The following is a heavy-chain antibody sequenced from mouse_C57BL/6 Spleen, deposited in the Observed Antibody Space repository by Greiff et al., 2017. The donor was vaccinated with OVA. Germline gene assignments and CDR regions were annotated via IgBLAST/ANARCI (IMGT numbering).Heavy chain of an antibody. J-gene: IGHJ4*01. D-gene: IGHD1-1*01. Sequence: QVQLQQSGPELVTPGASVKLSCKASGYTFTSYDINWVKQRPGQGLEWIGWIYPGDGSNKYNEQLKGKATLTVDTSSIRSYMELHSLTSEVSAVYFGAREGGIFGSKYAMDYWGQGTSLTVSS. CDR3: AREGGIFGSKYAMDY. CDR1: GYTFTSYD. V-gene: IGHV1-85*01. CDR2: IYPGDGSN.